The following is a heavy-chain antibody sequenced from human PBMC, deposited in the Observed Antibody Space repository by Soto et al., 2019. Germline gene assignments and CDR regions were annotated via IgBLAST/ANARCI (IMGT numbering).Heavy chain of an antibody. CDR2: IYNSGTT. Sequence: QVQLQESGPGLVKPSETLSLTCTVSGDSVNSGTYYWSRIRQPPGKGLEWIGYIYNSGTTKYNPSLKCRVSISVDTSKNQFSLNLNSVTAADTDVYFCARAKTPMIVPETYSGQGTLVTVSS. J-gene: IGHJ4*02. D-gene: IGHD3-22*01. V-gene: IGHV4-61*01. CDR3: ARAKTPMIVPETY. CDR1: GDSVNSGTYY.